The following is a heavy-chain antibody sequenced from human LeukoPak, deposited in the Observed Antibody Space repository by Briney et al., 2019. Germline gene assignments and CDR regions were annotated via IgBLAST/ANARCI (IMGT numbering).Heavy chain of an antibody. CDR1: GGSISSGSYH. Sequence: SQTLSLTCTVSGGSISSGSYHWSWIRQPAGKGLEWIGRIYTSGSTNYNPSLKSRVTISVDTSKNQFSLKLSPVTAADTAVYYCARDAVVQWFDPWGQGTLVTVSS. J-gene: IGHJ5*02. D-gene: IGHD2-15*01. CDR2: IYTSGST. V-gene: IGHV4-61*02. CDR3: ARDAVVQWFDP.